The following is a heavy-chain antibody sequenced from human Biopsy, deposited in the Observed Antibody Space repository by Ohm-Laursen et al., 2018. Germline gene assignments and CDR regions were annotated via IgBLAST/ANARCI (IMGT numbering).Heavy chain of an antibody. CDR3: ARAGVGSDGADSYYYGMDV. D-gene: IGHD5-24*01. V-gene: IGHV1-46*01. J-gene: IGHJ6*02. CDR2: ISPSGATT. CDR1: GNTFATHH. Sequence: ASVKASCKASGNTFATHHIHWVRQAPGQGLEWMGVISPSGATTSFSQKFQGRITMTRDTSTGTVYMDLNSLGSEDTAVYYCARAGVGSDGADSYYYGMDVWGPGTTVTVSS.